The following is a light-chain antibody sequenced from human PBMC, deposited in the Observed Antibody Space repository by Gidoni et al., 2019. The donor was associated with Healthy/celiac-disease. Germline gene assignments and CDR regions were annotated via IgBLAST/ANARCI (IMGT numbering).Light chain of an antibody. V-gene: IGLV1-40*01. CDR2: GHS. Sequence: QSVLTQPPPVSGAQGQRVTISCTGSSSNIGAGYDVHWYQQLPGTAPKLLIYGHSNRPSGVPDRFSGSKSGTSASLAITGLQAEDEADYYCQSYDSSLSGHVVFGGGTKLTVL. CDR3: QSYDSSLSGHVV. J-gene: IGLJ2*01. CDR1: SSNIGAGYD.